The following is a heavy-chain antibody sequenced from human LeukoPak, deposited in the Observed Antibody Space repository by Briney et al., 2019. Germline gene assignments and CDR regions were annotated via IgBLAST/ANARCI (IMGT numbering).Heavy chain of an antibody. V-gene: IGHV3-66*01. CDR1: GFTANSNY. Sequence: GALRLSCAASGFTANSNYMSWVRQAPGKGLEWVSVIYSGGSTFYADSVKGRFTISRDNSKNTLYLQMNSVRAEDTAVYYCAKDISGWYGSFAFDIWGQGTMVTVSS. J-gene: IGHJ3*02. CDR3: AKDISGWYGSFAFDI. D-gene: IGHD6-19*01. CDR2: IYSGGST.